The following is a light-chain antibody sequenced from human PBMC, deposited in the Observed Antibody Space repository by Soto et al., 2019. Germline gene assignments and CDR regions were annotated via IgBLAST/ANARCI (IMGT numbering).Light chain of an antibody. Sequence: EIVMTQSPATLSVSPGDRVSLSCRASQSFPSNSAWYQQKAGQAPRLLIYDVSNRATGIPDRFSGSGSGTDFTLTISRLEPEDFAVYNCQQYGSSPLTFGGGTKVDIK. J-gene: IGKJ4*01. CDR3: QQYGSSPLT. CDR2: DVS. V-gene: IGKV3-20*01. CDR1: QSFPSN.